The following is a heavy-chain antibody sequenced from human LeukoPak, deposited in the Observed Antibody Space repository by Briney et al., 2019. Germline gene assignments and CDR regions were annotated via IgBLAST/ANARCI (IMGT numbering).Heavy chain of an antibody. V-gene: IGHV1-8*01. CDR3: ARGPYMITFGGGGDY. CDR1: GYTFTIYD. J-gene: IGHJ4*02. D-gene: IGHD3-16*01. Sequence: ASVKVSCKASGYTFTIYDINWVRQATGQGLEWMGWMNPNSGNTGYAQKFQGRVTMTRNTSTSTAYMELSSLRSEDTAVYYCARGPYMITFGGGGDYWGQGTLVTVSS. CDR2: MNPNSGNT.